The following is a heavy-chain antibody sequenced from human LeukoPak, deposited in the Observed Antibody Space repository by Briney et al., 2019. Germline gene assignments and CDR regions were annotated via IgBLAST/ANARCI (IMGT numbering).Heavy chain of an antibody. Sequence: PSETLSLTCTVSGGSISSYYWSWIRQPPGKGLEWIGYIYYSGSTNHNPSLKSRVTISEDTSKNQFSLKLSSVTAADTAVYYCATLTYCSGGSCFPKYFQHWGQGTLVAVSS. CDR1: GGSISSYY. V-gene: IGHV4-59*08. CDR2: IYYSGST. CDR3: ATLTYCSGGSCFPKYFQH. J-gene: IGHJ1*01. D-gene: IGHD2-15*01.